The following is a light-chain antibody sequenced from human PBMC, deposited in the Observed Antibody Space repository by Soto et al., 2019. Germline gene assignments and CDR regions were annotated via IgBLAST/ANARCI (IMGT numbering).Light chain of an antibody. V-gene: IGLV1-47*02. J-gene: IGLJ1*01. CDR3: AAWDDSLSGHYV. Sequence: QSVLTQPPSASGTPGQRVTISCSGSSSNIGSNYVYWYQQLPGTAPKLLIYSNNQRPSGVPYRFSGSKSGTSASLAISGLRSEDEADYYCAAWDDSLSGHYVFGTGTKVTVL. CDR1: SSNIGSNY. CDR2: SNN.